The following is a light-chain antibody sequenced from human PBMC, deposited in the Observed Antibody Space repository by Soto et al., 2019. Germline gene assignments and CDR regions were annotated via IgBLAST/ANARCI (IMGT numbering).Light chain of an antibody. CDR1: QSVSSY. J-gene: IGKJ1*01. Sequence: DIVLTQSPGTLSLSPGERATLSCRASQSVSSYLACYQQKPGQAPRLLIYGASSRATVIPDRFSGSGSGPDFSLPISRLEPEDLALYYCQQYVSSSLTFGQGTKVELK. V-gene: IGKV3-20*01. CDR2: GAS. CDR3: QQYVSSSLT.